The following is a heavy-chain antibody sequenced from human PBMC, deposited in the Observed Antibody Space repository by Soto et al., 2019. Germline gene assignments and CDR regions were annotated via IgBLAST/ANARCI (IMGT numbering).Heavy chain of an antibody. CDR3: ARGRGTAFDI. D-gene: IGHD1-1*01. CDR1: GFTFTNYF. CDR2: IYSGGST. V-gene: IGHV3-66*01. J-gene: IGHJ3*02. Sequence: GGSLRLSCAASGFTFTNYFLSWVRQAPGKGLEWVSVIYSGGSTYYADSVKGRFTISRDNSKNTLYLQMNSLRAEDTAVYYCARGRGTAFDIWGQGTMVTVSS.